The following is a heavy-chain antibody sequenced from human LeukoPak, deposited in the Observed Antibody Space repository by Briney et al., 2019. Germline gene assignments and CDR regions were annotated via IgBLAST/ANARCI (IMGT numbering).Heavy chain of an antibody. Sequence: PGESLKISCKGSGYSFTSYWIGWVRQMPGKCLEWMGIIYPGDSDTRYSPSFQGQVTNSADKSISTAYLQWSSLKASDTAMYYCATSRYYDFWSGYYTGSRYYYGMDVWGQGTTVTVSS. CDR2: IYPGDSDT. CDR1: GYSFTSYW. J-gene: IGHJ6*02. D-gene: IGHD3-3*01. V-gene: IGHV5-51*01. CDR3: ATSRYYDFWSGYYTGSRYYYGMDV.